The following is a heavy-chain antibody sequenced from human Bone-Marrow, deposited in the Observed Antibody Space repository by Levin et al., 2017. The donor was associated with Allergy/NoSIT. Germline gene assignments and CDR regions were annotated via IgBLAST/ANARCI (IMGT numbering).Heavy chain of an antibody. Sequence: GESLKISCQGSGYRFGSYWIAWVRQVPGKGLGWVGMIFPGDSETRYSPSLGGQVTMSADKSIRAAYLQWSSLKASDSAIYYCATTHTSAWYGSFEFWGQGTMVSVSS. CDR1: GYRFGSYW. D-gene: IGHD6-19*01. J-gene: IGHJ3*01. CDR3: ATTHTSAWYGSFEF. V-gene: IGHV5-51*01. CDR2: IFPGDSET.